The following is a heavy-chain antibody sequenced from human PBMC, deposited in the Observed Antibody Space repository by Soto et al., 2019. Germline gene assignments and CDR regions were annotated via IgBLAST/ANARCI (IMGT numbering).Heavy chain of an antibody. CDR2: ISSSSSYI. CDR1: GFTFSSYN. Sequence: PGGSLRLSCAASGFTFSSYNMNWVRQAPGKGLEWVSSISSSSSYIYYADSVKGRFTISRDNAKNSLYLQMNSLRAEDTAVYYCTTAPFSFITLPGTSFLIGMDVWGQGTTVTVSS. D-gene: IGHD3-10*01. J-gene: IGHJ6*02. CDR3: TTAPFSFITLPGTSFLIGMDV. V-gene: IGHV3-21*03.